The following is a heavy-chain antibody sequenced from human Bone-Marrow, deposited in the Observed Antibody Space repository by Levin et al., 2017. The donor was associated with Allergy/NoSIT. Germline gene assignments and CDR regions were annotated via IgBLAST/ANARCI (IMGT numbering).Heavy chain of an antibody. CDR1: GFTFSSYS. CDR3: AREGTFDP. D-gene: IGHD3-10*01. V-gene: IGHV3-21*01. J-gene: IGHJ5*02. CDR2: ISSSSSYI. Sequence: LSLTCAASGFTFSSYSMNWVRQAPGKGLEWVSSISSSSSYIYYADSVKGRFTISRDNAKNSLYLQMNSLRAEDTAVYYCAREGTFDPWGQGTLVTVSS.